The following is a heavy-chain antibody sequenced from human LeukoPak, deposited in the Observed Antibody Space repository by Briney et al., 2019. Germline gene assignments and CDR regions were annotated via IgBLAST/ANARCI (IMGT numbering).Heavy chain of an antibody. D-gene: IGHD2-2*01. CDR2: INPSGGST. V-gene: IGHV1-46*01. Sequence: GASVKVSCKASGYTFTSYYMHWVRQAPGQGLEWMGLINPSGGSTSYAQKFQGRVTMTRDTSTSTVYMELSSLRSEDTAVYYCARDTSVVSRAPAAIFDPWGQGTLVTVSS. J-gene: IGHJ5*02. CDR3: ARDTSVVSRAPAAIFDP. CDR1: GYTFTSYY.